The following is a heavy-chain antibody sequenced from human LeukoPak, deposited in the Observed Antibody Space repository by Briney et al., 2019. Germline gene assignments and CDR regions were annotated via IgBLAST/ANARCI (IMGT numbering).Heavy chain of an antibody. D-gene: IGHD6-6*01. CDR3: AREGYSSSSGGWFDP. J-gene: IGHJ5*02. CDR1: GLTFSRYW. CDR2: IKQDGSEK. Sequence: AGGSLRLSCAASGLTFSRYWMSWVRQAPGKGLEWVANIKQDGSEKYYVDSVKGRLTISRDNAKNSLYLQMNSLRVEDTAVYYCAREGYSSSSGGWFDPWGQGTLVTVSS. V-gene: IGHV3-7*01.